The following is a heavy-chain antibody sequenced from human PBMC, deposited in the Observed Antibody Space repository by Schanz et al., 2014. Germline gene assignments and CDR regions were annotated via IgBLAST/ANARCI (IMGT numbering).Heavy chain of an antibody. Sequence: QVQLVESGGGVVQPGRSLRLSCAASGFTFSSYALHWVRQAPGKGLEWVSSISSGGGSTYYADSVKGRFTISRDNSKNTVYIQMNSLRAEDTAVYYCARGGPAYYFDDWGQGTLVTVSS. CDR2: ISSGGGST. CDR3: ARGGPAYYFDD. CDR1: GFTFSSYA. V-gene: IGHV3-NL1*01. J-gene: IGHJ4*02.